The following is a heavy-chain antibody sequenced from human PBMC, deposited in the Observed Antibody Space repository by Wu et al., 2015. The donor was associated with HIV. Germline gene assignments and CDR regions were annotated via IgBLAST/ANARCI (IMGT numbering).Heavy chain of an antibody. D-gene: IGHD3-22*01. J-gene: IGHJ1*01. Sequence: VQLLQSGAEVKKPGSSVMISCKASGNTFNAINWVRQAPGRGLEWMGGIIPLFGTRDYAHMFQGRITISTDESTSTAFLRLTTLKSEDTAVYYCATPRSPGFSSAWPTYFDYWGQGTLVTVSP. CDR3: ATPRSPGFSSAWPTYFDY. CDR2: IIPLFGTR. CDR1: GNTFNA. V-gene: IGHV1-69*01.